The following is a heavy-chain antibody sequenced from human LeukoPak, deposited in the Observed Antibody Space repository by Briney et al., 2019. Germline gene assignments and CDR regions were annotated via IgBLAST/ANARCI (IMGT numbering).Heavy chain of an antibody. Sequence: GGSLRLSCAASGFTFSTYTMAWVRPAPGGGLEWVSGISDNGGRTYYADSVKGRFAISRDNSKNTLYLQMNSLRAEDTAVYYCARERGYSYGSVDYYYGMDVWGQGTTVTVSS. D-gene: IGHD5-18*01. J-gene: IGHJ6*02. CDR1: GFTFSTYT. CDR2: ISDNGGRT. CDR3: ARERGYSYGSVDYYYGMDV. V-gene: IGHV3-23*01.